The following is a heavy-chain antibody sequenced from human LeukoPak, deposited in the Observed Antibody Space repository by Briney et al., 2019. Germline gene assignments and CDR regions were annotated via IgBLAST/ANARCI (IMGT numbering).Heavy chain of an antibody. CDR3: ARDNSVGDYAWWFDP. CDR1: GYTFTDYY. V-gene: IGHV1-46*01. Sequence: ASVKVSCKASGYTFTDYYMHWVRQAPGQGLEWLGLITPSGDNTWYAQKFHRRVTMTRDLSTSTDYLELSSLIYDDTAVYYCARDNSVGDYAWWFDPGAREPWSPSPQ. CDR2: ITPSGDNT. D-gene: IGHD1-26*01. J-gene: IGHJ5*02.